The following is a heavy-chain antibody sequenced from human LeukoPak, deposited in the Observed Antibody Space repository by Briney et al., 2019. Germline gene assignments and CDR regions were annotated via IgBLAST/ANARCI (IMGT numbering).Heavy chain of an antibody. CDR1: GGSFSGYY. CDR2: INHSGST. V-gene: IGHV4-34*01. J-gene: IGHJ4*02. CDR3: ARFQWLVTFDY. D-gene: IGHD6-19*01. Sequence: SETLSLTCAVYGGSFSGYYWSWIRQPPGKGLEWIGEINHSGSTNYNPSLKSRVTISVDTSKNQFSLKLSSVTAADTAVYYCARFQWLVTFDYWGQGTLVTVSS.